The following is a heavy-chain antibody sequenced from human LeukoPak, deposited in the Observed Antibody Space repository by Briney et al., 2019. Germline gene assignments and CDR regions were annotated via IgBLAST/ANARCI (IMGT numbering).Heavy chain of an antibody. CDR3: ARIRFLEWLPLGGGAFDI. CDR1: GFTFSSYG. CDR2: ISYDGSNK. D-gene: IGHD3-3*01. Sequence: GGSLRLSCAASGFTFSSYGMHWVRQAPGKGLEWVAVISYDGSNKYYADSVKGRFTISRDNSKNTLYLQMNSLRAEDTAVYYCARIRFLEWLPLGGGAFDIWGQGTMVTVSS. V-gene: IGHV3-30*03. J-gene: IGHJ3*02.